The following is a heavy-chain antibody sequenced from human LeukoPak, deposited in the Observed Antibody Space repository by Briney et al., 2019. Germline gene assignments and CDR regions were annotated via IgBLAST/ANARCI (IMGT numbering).Heavy chain of an antibody. D-gene: IGHD2/OR15-2a*01. CDR1: GFTFDDYA. CDR3: AKAASPESRRYGMDV. V-gene: IGHV3-43D*04. Sequence: GGSLRLSCAASGFTFDDYAMHWVRQAPGKGLEWVSLISWDGGSTYYADSVKGRFTISRDNSKNSLYLQMNSLRAEDTALYYCAKAASPESRRYGMDVWGKGTTVTVSS. CDR2: ISWDGGST. J-gene: IGHJ6*04.